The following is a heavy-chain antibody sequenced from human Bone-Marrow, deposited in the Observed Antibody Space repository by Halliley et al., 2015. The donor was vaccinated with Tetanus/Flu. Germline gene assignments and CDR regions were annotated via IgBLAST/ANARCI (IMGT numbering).Heavy chain of an antibody. Sequence: YDENNKNYADSVKGRLTIPRDNSKNTLFLQMDSLRAEDTARYYCATALKQNTGYCSGGSCYHIDYWGQGTLVTVSS. CDR2: YDENNK. CDR3: ATALKQNTGYCSGGSCYHIDY. D-gene: IGHD2-15*01. J-gene: IGHJ4*02. V-gene: IGHV3-33*01.